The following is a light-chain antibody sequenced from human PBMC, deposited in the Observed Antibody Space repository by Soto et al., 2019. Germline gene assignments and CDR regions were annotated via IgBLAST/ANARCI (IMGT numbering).Light chain of an antibody. Sequence: EIVLTQSPGTLSLSPGERATLSCRASQSVSSGYLAWFQQKPGQAPRLLIYGASSRAIGIPDRFSGSGSGTDFTRTISRLEPEDFAVYYCQQYGSSPRAFGQGTKVEIK. J-gene: IGKJ1*01. CDR3: QQYGSSPRA. CDR2: GAS. CDR1: QSVSSGY. V-gene: IGKV3-20*01.